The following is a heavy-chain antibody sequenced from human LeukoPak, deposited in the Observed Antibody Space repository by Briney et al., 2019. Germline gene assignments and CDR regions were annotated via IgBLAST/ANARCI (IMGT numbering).Heavy chain of an antibody. V-gene: IGHV3-53*01. D-gene: IGHD1-26*01. CDR1: GFTVSSNY. Sequence: PGGSLRLSCAASGFTVSSNYMSWVRQAPGKGLEWVSVIYSGGSTYYADSVKGRFTISGDNSKNTLYLQMNSLRAEDTAVYYCARDREVSLVYWGQGTLVTVSS. CDR3: ARDREVSLVY. J-gene: IGHJ4*02. CDR2: IYSGGST.